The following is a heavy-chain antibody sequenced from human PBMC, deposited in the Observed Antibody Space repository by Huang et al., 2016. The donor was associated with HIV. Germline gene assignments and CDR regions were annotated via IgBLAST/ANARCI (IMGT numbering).Heavy chain of an antibody. CDR3: ATSTPDVGAGVLRSAFDI. Sequence: QVQLVESGAELKKPGASVRVSCKVSGYTVSELSLHWVRQAPEKGIEWMGGFDPEEGETIYAQSLQGRGTMTEDTSTDTAYMELSSLRPEDTAVYYCATSTPDVGAGVLRSAFDIWGQGTMVTVSS. J-gene: IGHJ3*02. CDR2: FDPEEGET. CDR1: GYTVSELS. V-gene: IGHV1-24*01. D-gene: IGHD2-15*01.